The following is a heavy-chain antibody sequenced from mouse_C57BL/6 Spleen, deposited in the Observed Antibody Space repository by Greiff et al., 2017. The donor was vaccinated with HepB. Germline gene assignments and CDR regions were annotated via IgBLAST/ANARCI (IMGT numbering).Heavy chain of an antibody. CDR1: GFTFSDYG. Sequence: EVHLVESGGGLVKPGGSLKLSCAASGFTFSDYGMHWVRQAPEKGLEWVAYISSGSSTIYYADTVKGRFTISRDNAKNTLFLQMTSLRSEDTAMYYCARNYYYGSSHWDFDVWGTGTTVTVSS. CDR3: ARNYYYGSSHWDFDV. CDR2: ISSGSSTI. J-gene: IGHJ1*03. D-gene: IGHD1-1*01. V-gene: IGHV5-17*01.